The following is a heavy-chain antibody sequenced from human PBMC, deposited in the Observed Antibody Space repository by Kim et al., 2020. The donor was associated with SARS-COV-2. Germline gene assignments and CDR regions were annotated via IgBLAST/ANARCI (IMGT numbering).Heavy chain of an antibody. D-gene: IGHD3-10*01. Sequence: PSFQGQVTISADKSISTAYLQWSSLKASDTAMYYCARLGVWFGEPVDFDYWGQGTLVTVSS. CDR3: ARLGVWFGEPVDFDY. V-gene: IGHV5-51*01. J-gene: IGHJ4*02.